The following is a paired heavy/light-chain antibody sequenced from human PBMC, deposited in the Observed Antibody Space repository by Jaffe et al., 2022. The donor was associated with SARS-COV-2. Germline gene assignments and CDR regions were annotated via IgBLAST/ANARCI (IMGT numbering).Heavy chain of an antibody. J-gene: IGHJ5*02. CDR3: ARGYGTSWFDL. V-gene: IGHV1-3*01. Sequence: QVQLVQSGAEVKKPGASVKVSCKASGYTFTTFFIHWVRQAPGERLEWMGWLNPGNGNTKFSQNFQGRVTITRDTSATTAYMELSSLTSEDTAVYYCARGYGTSWFDLWGQGTLVTVSS. CDR1: GYTFTTFF. CDR2: LNPGNGNT. D-gene: IGHD6-13*01.
Light chain of an antibody. CDR1: SSDVGGYYY. CDR3: TSRTTIVTYV. CDR2: EVS. V-gene: IGLV2-14*01. Sequence: QSALTQPASVSGSPGQSITISCTGTSSDVGGYYYVSWYQQKPGKAPKLLIYEVSYRPSGVSDRFSGSKSGNTASLTISGLQAEDEADYYCTSRTTIVTYVFGTGTKVSVL. J-gene: IGLJ1*01.